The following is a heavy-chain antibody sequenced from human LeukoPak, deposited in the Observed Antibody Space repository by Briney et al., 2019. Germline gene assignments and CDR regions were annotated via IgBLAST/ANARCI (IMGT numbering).Heavy chain of an antibody. CDR2: IWYDGSNK. V-gene: IGHV3-33*01. CDR3: AREVSALDY. J-gene: IGHJ4*02. CDR1: GFTFSSYG. Sequence: GRSLRLSCAASGFTFSSYGMHWVRQAPGKGLEWVAVIWYDGSNKYYADSVKGRFTISRDNSKNTLYLRMNSLRAEGTAVYYCAREVSALDYWGQGTLVTVSS.